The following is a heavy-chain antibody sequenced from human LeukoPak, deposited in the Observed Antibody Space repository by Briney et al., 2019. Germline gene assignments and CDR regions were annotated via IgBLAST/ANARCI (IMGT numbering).Heavy chain of an antibody. J-gene: IGHJ4*02. Sequence: PGGSLRLSCAASGFTFSTYAMSWVRQAPGKGLEWVSAISGSGGSTYYADSVKGRFTISRDNSKNTLYLQMDSLRADDTAVYYCANVWDDSGYYRHFDYWGQGTLVTVSS. CDR1: GFTFSTYA. CDR3: ANVWDDSGYYRHFDY. V-gene: IGHV3-23*01. D-gene: IGHD3-22*01. CDR2: ISGSGGST.